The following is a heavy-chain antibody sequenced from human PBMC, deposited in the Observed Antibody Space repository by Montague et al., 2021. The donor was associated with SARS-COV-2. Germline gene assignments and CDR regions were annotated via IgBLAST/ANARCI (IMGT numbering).Heavy chain of an antibody. Sequence: PALVKPTQTLTLTRTFSGFSLSTSGMCVSWIRQPPGKALEWLARIGWDDDKYYSTSLKTRLTISKDTSKNQVVLTMTNMDPVDTATYYCARIRVDIVALDYWGQGTLVTVSS. CDR1: GFSLSTSGMC. J-gene: IGHJ4*02. CDR2: IGWDDDK. CDR3: ARIRVDIVALDY. D-gene: IGHD5-12*01. V-gene: IGHV2-70*11.